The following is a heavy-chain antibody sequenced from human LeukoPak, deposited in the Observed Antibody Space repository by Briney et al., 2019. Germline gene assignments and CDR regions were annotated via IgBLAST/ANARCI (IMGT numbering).Heavy chain of an antibody. J-gene: IGHJ4*02. CDR1: GLTFSSYG. Sequence: GRSLRLSCAASGLTFSSYGMHWVRQAPGKGLEWVAVISYDGSNKYYADSVKSRFTISRDNSKNTLYLQMNSLRAEDTAVYYCAKDPSYSSGWYVDYWGQGTLVTVSS. V-gene: IGHV3-30*18. D-gene: IGHD6-19*01. CDR3: AKDPSYSSGWYVDY. CDR2: ISYDGSNK.